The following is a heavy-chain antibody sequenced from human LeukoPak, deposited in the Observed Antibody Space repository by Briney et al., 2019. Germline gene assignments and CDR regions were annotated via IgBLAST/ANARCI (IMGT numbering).Heavy chain of an antibody. CDR1: GGSISSYY. D-gene: IGHD3-10*01. CDR3: ARSGSYDRVDY. Sequence: SETLSLTCTVSGGSISSYYWSWIRQPPGKGLEWIGYIYYSGSTNYNPSLKSRVTISVDTSKNQFSPKLSSVTAADTAVYYCARSGSYDRVDYWGQGTLVTVSS. J-gene: IGHJ4*02. CDR2: IYYSGST. V-gene: IGHV4-59*08.